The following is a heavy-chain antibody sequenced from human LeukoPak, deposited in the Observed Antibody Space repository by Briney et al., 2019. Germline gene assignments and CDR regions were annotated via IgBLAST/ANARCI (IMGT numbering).Heavy chain of an antibody. J-gene: IGHJ4*02. V-gene: IGHV3-30-3*01. D-gene: IGHD1-14*01. CDR2: ISYDGSDK. CDR1: GFTFSSYG. Sequence: GGSLRLSCAASGFTFSSYGMHWVRQAPGKGLEGVAVISYDGSDKYYADSVKGRFTISRDNARNSLYLQMNSLRAEDTAVYYCARVIPTGYYFDYWGQGTLVTVSS. CDR3: ARVIPTGYYFDY.